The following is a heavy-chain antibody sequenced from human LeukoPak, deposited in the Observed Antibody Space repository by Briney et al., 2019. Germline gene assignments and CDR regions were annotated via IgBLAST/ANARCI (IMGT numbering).Heavy chain of an antibody. CDR1: GGSISSYY. CDR3: ARDLRSGYDFWSGYYLGAFDI. D-gene: IGHD3-3*01. Sequence: KPSETLSLTCTVSGGSISSYYWSWIRQPPGKGLEWIGYIYYSGSTNYNPSLKSRVTISVDTSKNQFSLQLSSVTAADTAVYYCARDLRSGYDFWSGYYLGAFDIWGQGTMVTVSS. J-gene: IGHJ3*02. V-gene: IGHV4-59*01. CDR2: IYYSGST.